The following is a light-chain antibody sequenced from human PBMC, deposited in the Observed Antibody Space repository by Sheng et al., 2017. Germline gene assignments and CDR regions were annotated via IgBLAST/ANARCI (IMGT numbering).Light chain of an antibody. V-gene: IGLV3-1*01. CDR1: NLGDKY. J-gene: IGLJ1*01. Sequence: SYELTQPPSVSVSPGQTASITCSGDNLGDKYASWYQQKPGQSPVLVIYQDTKRPSGIPERFSGSNSENTATLTISGTQAMDEADYYCQAWDRSSFYVFGTGTKVTVL. CDR2: QDT. CDR3: QAWDRSSFYV.